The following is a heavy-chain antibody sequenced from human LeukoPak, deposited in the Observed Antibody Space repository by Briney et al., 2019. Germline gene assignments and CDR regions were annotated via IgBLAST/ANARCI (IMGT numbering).Heavy chain of an antibody. Sequence: SETLSLTCTVSGGSISSYYWSWIRQPPGKGLEWIRYIYYSGSTNYNPSLKSRVTISVDTSKNQFSLKPSSVTAADTAVYYCARGLYGDYPPFFDYWGQGTLVTVSS. CDR1: GGSISSYY. V-gene: IGHV4-59*01. CDR3: ARGLYGDYPPFFDY. D-gene: IGHD4-17*01. CDR2: IYYSGST. J-gene: IGHJ4*02.